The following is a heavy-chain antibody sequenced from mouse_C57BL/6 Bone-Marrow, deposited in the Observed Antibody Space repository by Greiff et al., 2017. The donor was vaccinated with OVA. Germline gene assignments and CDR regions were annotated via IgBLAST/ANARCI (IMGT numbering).Heavy chain of an antibody. CDR3: ARDGNWYFDV. Sequence: EVKVVDSGGGLVQSGRSLRLSCAPSGFTFSDFYMEWVRQAPGKGLEWIAASRNKANDYTTEYSASVKGRFIVSRDTSQSILYLQMNALRAEDTAMYYCARDGNWYFDVWGTGTTVTVSS. CDR2: SRNKANDYTT. J-gene: IGHJ1*03. CDR1: GFTFSDFY. V-gene: IGHV7-1*01.